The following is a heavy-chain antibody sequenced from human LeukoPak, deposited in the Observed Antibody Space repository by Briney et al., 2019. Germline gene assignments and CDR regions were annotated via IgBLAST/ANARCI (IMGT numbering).Heavy chain of an antibody. Sequence: GRSLRLSCAAAGFTFSSYAMHWVRQAPGKGLEWVAVISYDGSNKYYADSVKGRFTISRDNSKNTLYLQMNSLRAEDTAVYYCARDLFSSGWYDLVDYWGQGTLVTVSS. V-gene: IGHV3-30-3*01. J-gene: IGHJ4*02. D-gene: IGHD6-19*01. CDR1: GFTFSSYA. CDR2: ISYDGSNK. CDR3: ARDLFSSGWYDLVDY.